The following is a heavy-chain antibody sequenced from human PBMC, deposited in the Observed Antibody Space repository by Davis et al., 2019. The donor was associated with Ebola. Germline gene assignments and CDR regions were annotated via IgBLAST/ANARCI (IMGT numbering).Heavy chain of an antibody. V-gene: IGHV1-2*04. CDR3: ARSGCTNGVCSAHYYYYGMDV. J-gene: IGHJ6*02. CDR1: GYTFTGYY. Sequence: ASVKVSCKASGYTFTGYYMHWVRQAPGQGLEWMGWINPNSGGTNYAQKFQGWVTMTRDTSISTAYMELSRLRSDDTALYYCARSGCTNGVCSAHYYYYGMDVWGQGTTVTVSS. CDR2: INPNSGGT. D-gene: IGHD2-8*01.